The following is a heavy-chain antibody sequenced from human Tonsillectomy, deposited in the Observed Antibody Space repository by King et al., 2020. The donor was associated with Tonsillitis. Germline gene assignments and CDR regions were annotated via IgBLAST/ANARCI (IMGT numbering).Heavy chain of an antibody. D-gene: IGHD1-26*01. J-gene: IGHJ4*02. V-gene: IGHV1-69*04. CDR1: GGTISTYA. CDR2: IIPILGIA. Sequence: QLVQSGAEVKKPGSSVKVSCEASGGTISTYAISWVRQAPGQGLEWMGRIIPILGIANYAQKFQGRMTITANKSTGAFYMELSSQRSEDSALYYCARLAATPHWGPGTLVTVSS. CDR3: ARLAATPH.